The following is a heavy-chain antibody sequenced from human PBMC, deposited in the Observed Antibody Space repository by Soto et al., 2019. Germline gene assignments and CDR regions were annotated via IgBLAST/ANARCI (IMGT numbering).Heavy chain of an antibody. Sequence: SCKASGGTFDSYVISWLRQAPGQGLEWMGGIMPIFGSTIYYADSVKGRFTISRDNAKNSLYLQMNSLRAEDTAVYYCARHSSSWYPGSKYYYGMDVWGQGTTITVSS. V-gene: IGHV3-48*03. D-gene: IGHD6-13*01. J-gene: IGHJ6*02. CDR1: GGTFDSYV. CDR3: ARHSSSWYPGSKYYYGMDV. CDR2: IMPIFGSTI.